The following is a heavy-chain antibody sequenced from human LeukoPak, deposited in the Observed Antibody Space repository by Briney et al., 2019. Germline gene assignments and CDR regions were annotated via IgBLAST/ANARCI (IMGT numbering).Heavy chain of an antibody. Sequence: GGSLRLSCAASGFIFSNYWMSWVRQAPGKGLEWVANIKYDGSEKYYVDSVEGRFTISRDNAKNSLSLQMNSLRAEDTAVYYCARLGTAEGTLEDYWGQGTLVTVSS. CDR1: GFIFSNYW. D-gene: IGHD6-13*01. CDR2: IKYDGSEK. V-gene: IGHV3-7*01. CDR3: ARLGTAEGTLEDY. J-gene: IGHJ4*02.